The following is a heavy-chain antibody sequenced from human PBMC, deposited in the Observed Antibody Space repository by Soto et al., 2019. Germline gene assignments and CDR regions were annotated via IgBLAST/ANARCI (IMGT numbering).Heavy chain of an antibody. CDR2: ISNRGTP. J-gene: IGHJ3*02. CDR3: AREVNVVALSDAFDI. V-gene: IGHV4-30-4*01. CDR1: GDSISSDNYF. Sequence: QVQLQESGPGLVKPSQTLSLICTVSGDSISSDNYFWSWIRQPPGQGLEWIGYISNRGTPYYNPSLKSRVTISLDTPKNRFSLDMYSVTAADTAVYYCAREVNVVALSDAFDIWGQGTMVTVSS. D-gene: IGHD2-8*01.